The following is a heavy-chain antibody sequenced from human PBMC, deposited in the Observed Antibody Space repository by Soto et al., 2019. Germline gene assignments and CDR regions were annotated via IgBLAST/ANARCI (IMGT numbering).Heavy chain of an antibody. CDR3: STRAYDTNGYYRFDP. CDR1: GGSFSGHS. CDR2: INHSGRV. V-gene: IGHV4-34*01. D-gene: IGHD3-22*01. J-gene: IGHJ5*01. Sequence: SETLSLTCAVYGGSFSGHSWTWIRQSPGKGLEWIGDINHSGRVNYSPSLKSRVTISLDTSKNQFSLTLSAVTAADTAMYYCSTRAYDTNGYYRFDPWGQGTLVTSPQ.